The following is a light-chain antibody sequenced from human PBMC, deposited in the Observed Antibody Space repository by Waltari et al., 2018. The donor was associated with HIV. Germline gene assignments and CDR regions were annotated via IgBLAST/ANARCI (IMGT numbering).Light chain of an antibody. CDR2: VAS. V-gene: IGKV3-15*01. Sequence: EILMTQSPATLSVSPGERATLSCRASQSINNNLAWYQQKPGQAPRLLIHVASTGATGVPARFSGSGSGTEFTLTISSLQSEDFAVYYCQQYNNWPGITFGPGTKVDIK. J-gene: IGKJ3*01. CDR3: QQYNNWPGIT. CDR1: QSINNN.